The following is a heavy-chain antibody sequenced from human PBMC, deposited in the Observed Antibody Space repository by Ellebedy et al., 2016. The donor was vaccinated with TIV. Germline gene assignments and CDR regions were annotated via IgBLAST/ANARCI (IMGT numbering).Heavy chain of an antibody. J-gene: IGHJ4*02. V-gene: IGHV3-23*01. Sequence: GESLKISXAASGFIFSSYAMSWVRQAPGKGLEWVSAISGSGGSTYYADSVKGRFTISRDNSKNTLYLQMNSLRAEDTAVYYCAKVSGYSGYDVYYFDYWGQGTLVTVSS. D-gene: IGHD5-12*01. CDR2: ISGSGGST. CDR1: GFIFSSYA. CDR3: AKVSGYSGYDVYYFDY.